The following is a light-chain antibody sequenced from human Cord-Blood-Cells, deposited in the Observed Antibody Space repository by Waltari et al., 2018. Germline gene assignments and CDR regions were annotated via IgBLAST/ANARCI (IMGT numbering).Light chain of an antibody. CDR1: NSDVGGYNL. Sequence: QSALTQPASVSGSPGQSITISCTGTNSDVGGYNLVSWYQQHPGKAPKLMIYEGSKRPSGVSNRFSGSKSGNTASLTISGLQAEDEADYYCCSYAGSSTWVFGGGTKLTVL. CDR2: EGS. V-gene: IGLV2-23*01. J-gene: IGLJ3*02. CDR3: CSYAGSSTWV.